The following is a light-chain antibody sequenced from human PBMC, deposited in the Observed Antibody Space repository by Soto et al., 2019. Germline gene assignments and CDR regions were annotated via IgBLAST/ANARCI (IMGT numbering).Light chain of an antibody. Sequence: QLVLTQPPSVSGAPGQRVTLSCTGNTSNLGAGYDVHWYQQLPGAAPKLVIFGNRNRPSGVPQRFSGSKSGTSASLAITGLQAEDEADYYCQAYDYSLTASVFGGGTKLTVL. CDR3: QAYDYSLTASV. CDR2: GNR. V-gene: IGLV1-40*01. CDR1: TSNLGAGYD. J-gene: IGLJ3*02.